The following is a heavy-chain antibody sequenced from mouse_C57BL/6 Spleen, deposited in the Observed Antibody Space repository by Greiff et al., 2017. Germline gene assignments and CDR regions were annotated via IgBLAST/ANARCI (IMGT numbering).Heavy chain of an antibody. CDR2: ISDGGSYT. J-gene: IGHJ2*01. CDR3: ARDHDYGNFFYY. CDR1: GFTFSSYA. D-gene: IGHD2-1*01. Sequence: EVQRVESGGGLVKPGGSLKLSCAASGFTFSSYAMSWVRQTPEKRLEWVATISDGGSYTYYPDNVKGRFTISRDNAKNNLYLQMSHLKSEDTAMYYCARDHDYGNFFYYWGQSATLSVSS. V-gene: IGHV5-4*01.